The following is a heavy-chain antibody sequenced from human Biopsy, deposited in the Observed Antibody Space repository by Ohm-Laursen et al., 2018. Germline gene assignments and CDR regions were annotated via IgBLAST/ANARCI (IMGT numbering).Heavy chain of an antibody. V-gene: IGHV3-11*01. CDR3: ARDGAGSYHDY. CDR1: EFTFSDYY. CDR2: ISGSGTTI. D-gene: IGHD3-10*01. Sequence: GSLRLSCAASEFTFSDYYMSWIRQAPGKGLEWLSYISGSGTTIFYADSVKGRFTVSRDNAKNSLYLQMNSLTVEDTAVYYCARDGAGSYHDYWGQGTLVTVSS. J-gene: IGHJ4*02.